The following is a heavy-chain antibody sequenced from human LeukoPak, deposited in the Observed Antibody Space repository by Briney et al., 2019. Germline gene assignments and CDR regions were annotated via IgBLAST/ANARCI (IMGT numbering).Heavy chain of an antibody. J-gene: IGHJ4*02. CDR3: ARAWGQYYFDY. D-gene: IGHD3-16*01. Sequence: GSLRLSCAASGFTFSSYWMHWVRQAPGKGLVWVSRINSDGSSTSYADSVKGRFTISRDNAKNTLYLQMNSLRAEDTAVYYCARAWGQYYFDYWGQGTLVTVSS. V-gene: IGHV3-74*01. CDR2: INSDGSST. CDR1: GFTFSSYW.